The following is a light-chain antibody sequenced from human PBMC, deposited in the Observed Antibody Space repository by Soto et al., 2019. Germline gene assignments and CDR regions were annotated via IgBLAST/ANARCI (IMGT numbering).Light chain of an antibody. CDR1: QDIGVV. V-gene: IGKV1-6*02. CDR3: LQDYDFPYT. Sequence: AIRMPHSPPSLSASVVDGVIITCRESQDIGVVVGWLQQKPGHAPNLLIYAASTLHTGVPSRFTGSGSGTDFTLTINDLQPEDVATYFCLQDYDFPYTFGQGTKVEI. CDR2: AAS. J-gene: IGKJ2*01.